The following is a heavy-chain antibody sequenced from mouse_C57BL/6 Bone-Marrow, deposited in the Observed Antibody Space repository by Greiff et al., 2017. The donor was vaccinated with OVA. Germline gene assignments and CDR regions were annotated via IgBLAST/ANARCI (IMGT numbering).Heavy chain of an antibody. D-gene: IGHD2-1*01. CDR2: IDPNSGGT. V-gene: IGHV1-72*01. CDR1: GYTFTSYW. CDR3: ARVYYGNYEYYYAMDY. Sequence: VQLQESGAELVKPGASVKLSCKASGYTFTSYWMHWVKQRPGRGLEWIGRIDPNSGGTKYNEKFKSKATLTVDKPSSTAYMQLSSLTSEDSAVYYCARVYYGNYEYYYAMDYWGQGTSVTVSS. J-gene: IGHJ4*01.